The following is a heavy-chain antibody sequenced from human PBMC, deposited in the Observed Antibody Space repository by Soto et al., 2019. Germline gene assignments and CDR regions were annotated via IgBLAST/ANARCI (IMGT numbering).Heavy chain of an antibody. V-gene: IGHV4-4*02. CDR3: ARRLNGFTHGYAVS. Sequence: SETLSLTCAVSGDSISSNNWWSWFRQPPGKGLEWIGEIYHSGSTNYNPSLTSRVSLSVDKSKNQFSLKLYSVTAADTAVYYCARRLNGFTHGYAVSWGQGTLVTVSS. D-gene: IGHD5-18*01. J-gene: IGHJ4*02. CDR1: GDSISSNNW. CDR2: IYHSGST.